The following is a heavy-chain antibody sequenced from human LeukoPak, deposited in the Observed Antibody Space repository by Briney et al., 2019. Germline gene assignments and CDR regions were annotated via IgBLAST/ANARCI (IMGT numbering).Heavy chain of an antibody. D-gene: IGHD3-22*01. Sequence: QAGGSLRLSCAASGFTFSSYAMSWVRQAPGKGLGWVSGISGSGGSTYYADSVKGRFTISRDNSKNTLYLQMNSLRAEDTAVYYCAKSPSSGYYFDYWGQGTLVTVSS. CDR3: AKSPSSGYYFDY. CDR2: ISGSGGST. V-gene: IGHV3-23*01. J-gene: IGHJ4*02. CDR1: GFTFSSYA.